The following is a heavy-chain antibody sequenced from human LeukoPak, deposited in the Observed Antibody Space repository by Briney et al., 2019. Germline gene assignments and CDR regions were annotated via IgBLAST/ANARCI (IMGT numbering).Heavy chain of an antibody. D-gene: IGHD2-2*01. CDR2: ISYDGSNK. J-gene: IGHJ6*03. CDR1: GFTFSSYA. CDR3: AKGPQDTSLNYYYYMDV. Sequence: PGRSLRLSCVASGFTFSSYAMHWVRQAPGKGLEWVAVISYDGSNKYYADSVKGRFTISRDNSKNTLYLQMNSLRAEDTAVYYCAKGPQDTSLNYYYYMDVWGKGTAVTVS. V-gene: IGHV3-30-3*01.